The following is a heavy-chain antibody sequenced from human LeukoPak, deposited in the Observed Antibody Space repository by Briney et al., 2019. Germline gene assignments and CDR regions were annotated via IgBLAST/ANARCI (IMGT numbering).Heavy chain of an antibody. CDR3: AKPGAPYYDFWSGYSFDY. CDR1: GFTFSSYA. D-gene: IGHD3-3*01. V-gene: IGHV3-23*01. Sequence: GGSLRLSCAASGFTFSSYAMSWVRQAPGKGLEWVSAISGSGGSTYYADSVKGRFTISRDNSKNTLYLQMNSLRAEDTAVYYCAKPGAPYYDFWSGYSFDYWGQGTLVTVSS. CDR2: ISGSGGST. J-gene: IGHJ4*02.